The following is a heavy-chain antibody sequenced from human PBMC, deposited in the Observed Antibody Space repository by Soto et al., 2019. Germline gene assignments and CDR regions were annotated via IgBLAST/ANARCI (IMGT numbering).Heavy chain of an antibody. CDR2: IYYSGST. J-gene: IGHJ6*02. Sequence: QVQLQESGPGLVKPSQTLSLTCTVSGGSISSGGYYWSWIRQHPGKGLEWIGYIYYSGSTYYNPSVKNRVTISVATSKNQSSLKLSPVTAADTAVYYCARDLQDGMDVWGQGPTVTVSS. CDR1: GGSISSGGYY. V-gene: IGHV4-31*03. CDR3: ARDLQDGMDV.